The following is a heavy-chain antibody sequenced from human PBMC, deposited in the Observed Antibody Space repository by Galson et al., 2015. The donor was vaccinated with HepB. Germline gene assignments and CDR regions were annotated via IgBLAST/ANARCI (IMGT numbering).Heavy chain of an antibody. Sequence: TLSLTCTVSGGSISSGGYYWSWIRQHPGKGLEWIGYIYYSGSTYYNPSLKSRVTISVDTSKNQFSLKLSSVTAADTAVYYCARSVAAAHETFDYWGQGTLVTVSS. CDR1: GGSISSGGYY. D-gene: IGHD6-13*01. CDR2: IYYSGST. CDR3: ARSVAAAHETFDY. J-gene: IGHJ4*02. V-gene: IGHV4-31*03.